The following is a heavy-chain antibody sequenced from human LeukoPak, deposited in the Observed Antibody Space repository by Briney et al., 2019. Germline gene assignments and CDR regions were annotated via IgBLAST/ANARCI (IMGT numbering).Heavy chain of an antibody. CDR1: GGSISSSNYY. CDR2: INHSGST. V-gene: IGHV4-39*07. D-gene: IGHD2-15*01. Sequence: SETLSLTCTVSGGSISSSNYYWSWIRQPPGKGLEWIGEINHSGSTNYNPSLKSRVTISADTSKNQFSLRLSSVTAADTAVYYCARWPGSGGYYSNGMHVWGQGTTVIVSS. CDR3: ARWPGSGGYYSNGMHV. J-gene: IGHJ6*02.